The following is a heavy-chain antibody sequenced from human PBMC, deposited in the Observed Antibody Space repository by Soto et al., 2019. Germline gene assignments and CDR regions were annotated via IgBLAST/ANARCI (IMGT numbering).Heavy chain of an antibody. V-gene: IGHV3-30*18. Sequence: ESGGGVVQPGRSLRLSCAASGFTFSSYGMHWVRQAPGKGLEWVAVISYDGSNKYYADSVKGRFTISRDNSKNTLYLQMNSLRAEDTAVYYCAKGRLGYCSGGSCYLTPYYWGQGTLVTVSS. J-gene: IGHJ4*02. CDR2: ISYDGSNK. CDR3: AKGRLGYCSGGSCYLTPYY. CDR1: GFTFSSYG. D-gene: IGHD2-15*01.